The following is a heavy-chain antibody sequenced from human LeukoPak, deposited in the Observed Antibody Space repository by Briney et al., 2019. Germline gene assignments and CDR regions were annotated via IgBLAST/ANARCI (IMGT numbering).Heavy chain of an antibody. D-gene: IGHD1-26*01. J-gene: IGHJ1*01. CDR2: ISAYNGNT. CDR1: GYTFTSYG. V-gene: IGHV1-18*01. CDR3: ARDQVVGEINAEYFQH. Sequence: ASVKVSCKASGYTFTSYGIGWVRQAPGQGLEWMGWISAYNGNTNYAQKLQGRVTMTTDTSTSTAYMELRSLRSDDTAVYYCARDQVVGEINAEYFQHWGQGTLVTVSS.